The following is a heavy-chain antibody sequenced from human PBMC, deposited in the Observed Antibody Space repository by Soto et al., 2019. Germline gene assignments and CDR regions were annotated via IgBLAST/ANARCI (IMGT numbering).Heavy chain of an antibody. CDR1: GYTFTSYG. Sequence: GASVKVSCKASGYTFTSYGISWVRQAPGQGLEWMGWISAYNGNTNYAQKLQGRVTMTTDTSTSTAYMELRSLRSDDTAVYYCARDRERNTAMVYYYYYYGMDVWGQGTTVTVSS. CDR2: ISAYNGNT. V-gene: IGHV1-18*01. J-gene: IGHJ6*02. D-gene: IGHD5-18*01. CDR3: ARDRERNTAMVYYYYYYGMDV.